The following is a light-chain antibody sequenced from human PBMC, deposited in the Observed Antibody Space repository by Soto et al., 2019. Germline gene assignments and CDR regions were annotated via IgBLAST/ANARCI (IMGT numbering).Light chain of an antibody. Sequence: EIVLTHSRCTVSLSPVGRATLSCGASQSVSSSYLAWYQQKPGQAPRLLIYGASSRATGIPDRFSGSGSGTDFTLTISRLEPEDFAVYYCQQYGSSPTWTFGQGTKVDIK. CDR3: QQYGSSPTWT. CDR1: QSVSSSY. V-gene: IGKV3-20*01. CDR2: GAS. J-gene: IGKJ1*01.